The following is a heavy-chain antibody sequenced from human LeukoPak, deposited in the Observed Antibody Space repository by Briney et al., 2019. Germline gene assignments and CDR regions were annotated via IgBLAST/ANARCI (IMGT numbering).Heavy chain of an antibody. CDR1: GFTFSSYA. V-gene: IGHV3-30*04. CDR2: ISYDGRNK. CDR3: ARSWRREMAFDY. J-gene: IGHJ4*02. D-gene: IGHD5-24*01. Sequence: GGSLRLSCAAPGFTFSSYAMHSARQAPGKGLEWVAVISYDGRNKYYADSVSGRFTISRDNSKKRLYLQMNSLRAEDTAVYYCARSWRREMAFDYWGQGTLVTVSS.